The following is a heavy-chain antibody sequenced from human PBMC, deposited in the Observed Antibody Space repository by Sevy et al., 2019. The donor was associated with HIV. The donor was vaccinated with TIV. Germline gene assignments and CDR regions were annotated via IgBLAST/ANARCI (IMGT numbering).Heavy chain of an antibody. CDR2: IKGDGSDK. D-gene: IGHD3-16*01. Sequence: HGGSLRLSCAASGFTFSVYWMNWVRQAPGKGLEWVANIKGDGSDKHYVDSVEGRFTISRDNGKNLLYLQMNSLRVEDTAVYYCAHETIGRFDSWGQGTLVTVSS. CDR1: GFTFSVYW. J-gene: IGHJ4*02. V-gene: IGHV3-7*01. CDR3: AHETIGRFDS.